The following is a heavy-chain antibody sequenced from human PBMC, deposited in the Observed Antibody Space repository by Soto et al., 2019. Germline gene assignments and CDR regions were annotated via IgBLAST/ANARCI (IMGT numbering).Heavy chain of an antibody. CDR3: AREGSSWYTAASYGMDV. CDR2: ISAYNGNT. Sequence: QVQLVQSGAEVKKPGASVKVSCKASGYTFTSYGISWVRQAPGQGLEWMGWISAYNGNTNYAQKLQGRVTMTTDTSTSTAVMGMRRLRSDDTGGYYCAREGSSWYTAASYGMDVWGPGNTVSVSS. D-gene: IGHD6-13*01. CDR1: GYTFTSYG. V-gene: IGHV1-18*01. J-gene: IGHJ6*02.